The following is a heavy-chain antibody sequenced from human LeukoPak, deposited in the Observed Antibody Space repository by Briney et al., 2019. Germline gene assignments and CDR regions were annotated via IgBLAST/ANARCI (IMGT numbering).Heavy chain of an antibody. CDR2: IIPNSGAT. CDR1: GYTFTGYY. CDR3: ARQLGATSRDY. V-gene: IGHV1-2*02. J-gene: IGHJ4*02. D-gene: IGHD1-26*01. Sequence: GASVKVSCKASGYTFTGYYMHRVRQAPGQGLEWMGWIIPNSGATNYAQNFQGRVTMTRDTSISTAYMELDRLTSDDTAVYYCARQLGATSRDYWGQGTLVTVSS.